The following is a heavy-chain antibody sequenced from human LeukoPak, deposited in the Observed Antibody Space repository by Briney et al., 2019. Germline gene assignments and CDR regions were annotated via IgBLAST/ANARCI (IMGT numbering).Heavy chain of an antibody. Sequence: GGSLRLSCAASGFTISSYWMSWVRQAPGKGLAWVANIKQDGSEKYYVDSVKGRFTISRDNAKNSLYLQMNSLRAEDTAVYYCARDPVAGTGFDYWGQGTLVTVPS. CDR1: GFTISSYW. D-gene: IGHD6-19*01. CDR3: ARDPVAGTGFDY. J-gene: IGHJ4*02. CDR2: IKQDGSEK. V-gene: IGHV3-7*01.